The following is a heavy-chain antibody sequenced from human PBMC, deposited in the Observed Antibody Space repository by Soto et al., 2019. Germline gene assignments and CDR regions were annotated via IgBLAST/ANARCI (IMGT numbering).Heavy chain of an antibody. CDR3: ARGVDAGVDV. V-gene: IGHV1-8*02. Sequence: GGSLRLSCAASGFTFSSYAMHWVRQAPGKGLEWMGWMSPNSGATGYAQKFQGRVTMTRDTSISTAYMELSNLRSEDTAIYYCARGVDAGVDVWGQGTTVTVSS. CDR2: MSPNSGAT. CDR1: GFTFSSYA. D-gene: IGHD1-1*01. J-gene: IGHJ6*02.